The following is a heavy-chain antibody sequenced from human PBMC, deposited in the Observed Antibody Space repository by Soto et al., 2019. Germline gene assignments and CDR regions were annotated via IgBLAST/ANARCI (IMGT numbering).Heavy chain of an antibody. V-gene: IGHV1-3*04. D-gene: IGHD6-13*01. Sequence: QVQLVQSGAEVKKPGASVKVSCKASGYTFTSYAMHWVRQAPGQRLEWMGSINTANDNTRYSQNFQGRVTITRDPFASTAYMEPSSLKSEDTAVYYCARGSSWSYFDYWGQGTLVTVSS. CDR3: ARGSSWSYFDY. CDR2: INTANDNT. J-gene: IGHJ4*02. CDR1: GYTFTSYA.